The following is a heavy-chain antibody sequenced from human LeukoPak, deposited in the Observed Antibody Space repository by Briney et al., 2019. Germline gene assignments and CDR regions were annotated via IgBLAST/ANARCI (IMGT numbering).Heavy chain of an antibody. D-gene: IGHD2-2*01. CDR2: ISSSSSYI. V-gene: IGHV3-21*01. J-gene: IGHJ5*02. Sequence: GGSLRLSCAASGFTFSSYSMNWVRQAPGKGLEWVSSISSSSSYIYYADSVKGRFTISRDNSKNTLYLQMNSLRAEDTAVYYCAKDRKPAAILGWFDPWGQGTLVTVSS. CDR3: AKDRKPAAILGWFDP. CDR1: GFTFSSYS.